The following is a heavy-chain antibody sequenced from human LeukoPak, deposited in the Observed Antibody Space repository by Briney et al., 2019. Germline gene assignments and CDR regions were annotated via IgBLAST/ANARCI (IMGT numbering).Heavy chain of an antibody. CDR3: GRSSSAVAYYYMDD. D-gene: IGHD2-15*01. CDR1: GYTFIGYY. Sequence: ASVKVSCKASGYTFIGYYLHWVRPAPGQGLEWMGWINPNSGGTNYAQKFQGRVTMTRDTFISTAYMELSRLRSDDTAVYYCGRSSSAVAYYYMDDWGKGTTVTVSS. V-gene: IGHV1-2*02. CDR2: INPNSGGT. J-gene: IGHJ6*03.